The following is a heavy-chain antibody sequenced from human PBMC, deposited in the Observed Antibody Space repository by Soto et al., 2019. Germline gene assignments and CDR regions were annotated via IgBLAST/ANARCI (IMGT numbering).Heavy chain of an antibody. CDR2: IYYSGST. D-gene: IGHD2-2*01. J-gene: IGHJ5*02. Sequence: SETLSLTCTVSGGSISSGGYYWSWIRQHPGKGLEWIGYIYYSGSTYYNPSLKSRVTISVDTSKNQFSLKLSSVTAADTAVYYCARAKSADIVVVPAARGVSWFDPWGQGTLVNVSS. V-gene: IGHV4-31*03. CDR3: ARAKSADIVVVPAARGVSWFDP. CDR1: GGSISSGGYY.